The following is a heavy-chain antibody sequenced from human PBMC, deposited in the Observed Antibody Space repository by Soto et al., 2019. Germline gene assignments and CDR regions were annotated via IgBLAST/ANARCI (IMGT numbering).Heavy chain of an antibody. CDR2: INHSGST. J-gene: IGHJ4*02. Sequence: SETLSLTCAVYGGSFSGYYWSWIRQPPGKGLEWLGEINHSGSTNYNPSLKSRVTISVDTSKNQFSLKLSSVTAADTAVYYCARFRGVRGVRPYYFDYWGQGTLVTVSS. CDR1: GGSFSGYY. V-gene: IGHV4-34*01. CDR3: ARFRGVRGVRPYYFDY. D-gene: IGHD3-10*01.